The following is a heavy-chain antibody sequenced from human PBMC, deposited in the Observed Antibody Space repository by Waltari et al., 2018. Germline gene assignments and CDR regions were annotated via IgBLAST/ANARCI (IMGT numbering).Heavy chain of an antibody. CDR1: GFTFNTSG. CDR2: IRSDGSDK. CDR3: MKEGNYGIWSSEAGDY. Sequence: QVQLVESGGGVVQPGESLTLSCEGSGFTFNTSGMHWVRQAPGKGLEWVSFIRSDGSDKYYGDSVKGRFTISRDNSKNTVYLQMNSLRVEDTAVYYCMKEGNYGIWSSEAGDYWGQGTLVTVSS. V-gene: IGHV3-30*02. J-gene: IGHJ4*02. D-gene: IGHD2-8*01.